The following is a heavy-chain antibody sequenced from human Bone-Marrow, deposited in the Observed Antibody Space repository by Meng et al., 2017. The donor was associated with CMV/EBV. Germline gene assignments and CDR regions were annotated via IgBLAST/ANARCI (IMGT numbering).Heavy chain of an antibody. J-gene: IGHJ6*01. V-gene: IGHV1-2*02. CDR1: GYTFTGYY. Sequence: ASVKVSCKASGYTFTGYYMHWVRQAPGQGLEWMGWINPNSGGTNYAQKFQGRVTMTRDTSISTAYMELSRLRSDDTAVYYCARCRFFDYYYGMDVWGQGPTVTGSS. CDR2: INPNSGGT. D-gene: IGHD3-3*01. CDR3: ARCRFFDYYYGMDV.